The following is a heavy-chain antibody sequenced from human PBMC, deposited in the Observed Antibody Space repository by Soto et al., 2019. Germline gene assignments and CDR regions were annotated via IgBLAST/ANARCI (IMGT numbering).Heavy chain of an antibody. V-gene: IGHV3-21*06. J-gene: IGHJ4*02. Sequence: GGSLRLSCAASGFTFSSYSMNWVRQAPGKGLEWVSSISSTTNYIYYGDSMKGRFTISRDNAKNSLYLEMNSLRAEDTAVYYCARESEDLTSNFDYWGQGTLVTVSS. CDR2: ISSTTNYI. CDR1: GFTFSSYS. CDR3: ARESEDLTSNFDY.